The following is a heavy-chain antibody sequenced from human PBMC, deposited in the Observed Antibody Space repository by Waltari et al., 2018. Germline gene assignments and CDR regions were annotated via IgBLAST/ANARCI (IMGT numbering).Heavy chain of an antibody. J-gene: IGHJ5*02. CDR3: ARAGAVAGKNWFDP. V-gene: IGHV1-2*06. D-gene: IGHD6-19*01. CDR2: INPNSGGT. Sequence: QVQLVQSGAEVKKPGASVKVSCKASGYPVTGYYLHWVRQAPGQGLEWMGRINPNSGGTNYAQKFQGRVTMTRDTSISTAYMELSRLRSDDTAVYYCARAGAVAGKNWFDPWGQGTLVTVSS. CDR1: GYPVTGYY.